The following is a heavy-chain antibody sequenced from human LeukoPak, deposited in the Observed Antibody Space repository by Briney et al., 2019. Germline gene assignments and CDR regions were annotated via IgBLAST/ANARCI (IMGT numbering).Heavy chain of an antibody. CDR1: RFTFSSYE. Sequence: GGSLRLSCAASRFTFSSYEMNWVRQAPGKGLEWVSSISSSSSYIYYADSVKGRFTISRDNAKNSLYLQMNSLRAEDTAVYYCASWTYYYDSSGCWGQGTLVTVSS. CDR3: ASWTYYYDSSGC. D-gene: IGHD3-22*01. V-gene: IGHV3-21*01. CDR2: ISSSSSYI. J-gene: IGHJ4*02.